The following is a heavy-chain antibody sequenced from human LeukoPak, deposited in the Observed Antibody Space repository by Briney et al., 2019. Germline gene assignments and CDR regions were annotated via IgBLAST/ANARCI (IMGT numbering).Heavy chain of an antibody. CDR1: GGSISSSSYY. Sequence: SETLSLTCTVSGGSISSSSYYWGWIRQPPGKGLEWIGYIYYSGSTNYNPSLKSRVTISVDTSKNQFSLKLSSVTAADTAVYYCARDLAVAGRVDPWGQGTLVTVSS. D-gene: IGHD6-19*01. J-gene: IGHJ5*02. CDR3: ARDLAVAGRVDP. V-gene: IGHV4-61*05. CDR2: IYYSGST.